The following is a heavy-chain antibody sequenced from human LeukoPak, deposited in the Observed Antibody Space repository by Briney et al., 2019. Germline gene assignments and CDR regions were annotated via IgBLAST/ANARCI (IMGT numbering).Heavy chain of an antibody. CDR2: INSPGST. CDR1: GFTVSGSY. J-gene: IGHJ6*02. Sequence: PGGSLRLSCAASGFTVSGSYMSWVRQAPGKALEWVSVINSPGSTYYADSVKGRFTISRDNSKNMLYLQMNSLRAEDTAVYYCARDNLELPPAPYYYYGMDVWGQGTTVTVSS. V-gene: IGHV3-53*01. D-gene: IGHD1-7*01. CDR3: ARDNLELPPAPYYYYGMDV.